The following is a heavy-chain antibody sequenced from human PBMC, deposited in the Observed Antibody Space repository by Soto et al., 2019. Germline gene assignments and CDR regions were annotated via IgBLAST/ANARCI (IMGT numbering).Heavy chain of an antibody. CDR3: ARRYSSAWLFDY. CDR1: GDSISTYY. CDR2: MYYSGST. Sequence: QVQLQESGPGLVKPSETLSLTCTVSGDSISTYYWSWIRQPPGKGLEWIGYMYYSGSTNYNPSLKSRVTISVDTSKNQFSLKLTSVTAADTAVYYCARRYSSAWLFDYWGQGTLVTVSS. V-gene: IGHV4-59*01. D-gene: IGHD6-19*01. J-gene: IGHJ4*02.